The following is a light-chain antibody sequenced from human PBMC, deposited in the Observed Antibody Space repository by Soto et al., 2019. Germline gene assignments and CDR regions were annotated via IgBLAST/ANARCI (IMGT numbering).Light chain of an antibody. V-gene: IGLV2-11*01. CDR3: CSYAGRYTYV. CDR2: DVS. Sequence: QSALTQPRSVSGSPGQSVTISCTGTSSDVGGYNYVSWYQQHPGKAPKLMIYDVSKRPSGVPDRFSGSKSGNTASLTFSGLQDEDEADYYCCSYAGRYTYVFGTGTKLTVL. CDR1: SSDVGGYNY. J-gene: IGLJ1*01.